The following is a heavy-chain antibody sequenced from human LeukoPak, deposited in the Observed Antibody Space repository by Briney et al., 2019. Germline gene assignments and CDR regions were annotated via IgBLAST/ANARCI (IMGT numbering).Heavy chain of an antibody. CDR2: IYYSGST. V-gene: IGHV4-39*01. Sequence: SETLSLTCTVSGGSISSSSYYWGWIRQPPGKGLEWIGSIYYSGSTYYNPSLKSRVTISVDTSKNQFSLKLSSVTAADTAVYYCARQPALYCSGGSCYPFDYWGQGTLVTVSS. J-gene: IGHJ4*02. D-gene: IGHD2-15*01. CDR3: ARQPALYCSGGSCYPFDY. CDR1: GGSISSSSYY.